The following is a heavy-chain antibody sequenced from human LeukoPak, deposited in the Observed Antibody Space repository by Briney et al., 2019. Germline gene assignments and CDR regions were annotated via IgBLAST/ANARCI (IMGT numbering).Heavy chain of an antibody. D-gene: IGHD1-1*01. CDR2: ISSSSSYI. Sequence: PGGSLRLSCAASGFTFSSYSMNWVRQAPGKGLEWVSSISSSSSYIYYADSVKGRFTISRDNAKNSLYLQMNSLRAEDTAVYYCARVNWNDARHFDYWGQGTLVTVSS. CDR1: GFTFSSYS. V-gene: IGHV3-21*01. CDR3: ARVNWNDARHFDY. J-gene: IGHJ4*02.